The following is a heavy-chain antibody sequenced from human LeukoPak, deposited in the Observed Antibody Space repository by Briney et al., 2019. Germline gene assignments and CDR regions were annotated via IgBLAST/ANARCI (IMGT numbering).Heavy chain of an antibody. CDR2: ISSSGSTT. CDR3: ARYFAS. V-gene: IGHV3-48*02. CDR1: GFIFSNYS. J-gene: IGHJ4*02. Sequence: GGSRRLSDAASGFIFSNYSMNGFGQAPGKGLEWVSYISSSGSTTSYADSVKGRFTISRDNAKNSLFPLMNSPRDEDTAVYFCARYFASWGQGTLVTVSS.